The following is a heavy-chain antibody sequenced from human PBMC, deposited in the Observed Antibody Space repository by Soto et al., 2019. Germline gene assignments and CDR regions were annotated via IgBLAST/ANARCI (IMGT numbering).Heavy chain of an antibody. Sequence: GGSLRLSCAASGFTFSNAWMSWVRQAPGKGLEWVGRIKSKTDGGTTDYAAPVKGRFTISRDDSKNTLYLQMNSLKTEDTAVYYCTTYFDCSGGSCYSFGVGYYYYYMDVWGKGTTVTVSS. CDR1: GFTFSNAW. CDR3: TTYFDCSGGSCYSFGVGYYYYYMDV. J-gene: IGHJ6*03. V-gene: IGHV3-15*01. D-gene: IGHD2-15*01. CDR2: IKSKTDGGTT.